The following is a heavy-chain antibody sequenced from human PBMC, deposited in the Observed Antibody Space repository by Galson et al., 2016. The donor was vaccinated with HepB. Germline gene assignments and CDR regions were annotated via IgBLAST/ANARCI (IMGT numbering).Heavy chain of an antibody. Sequence: SETLSLTCAVYGGSFSGYYWSWIRQPPGKGLEWIGEINHSGSTNYNPSLKSRVTISVDTSKNQFSLKLNSVTAADTAVYYCARPHCGGDCYSGFDYWGQGALVTVS. CDR3: ARPHCGGDCYSGFDY. D-gene: IGHD2-21*02. J-gene: IGHJ4*02. V-gene: IGHV4-34*01. CDR2: INHSGST. CDR1: GGSFSGYY.